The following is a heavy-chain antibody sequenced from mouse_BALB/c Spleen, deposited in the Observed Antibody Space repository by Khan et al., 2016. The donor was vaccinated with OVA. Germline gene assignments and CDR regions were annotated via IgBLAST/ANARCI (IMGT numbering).Heavy chain of an antibody. V-gene: IGHV1S81*02. J-gene: IGHJ2*01. D-gene: IGHD2-10*01. Sequence: QVQLKQSGAELVKPGASVKLSCKTSGYTFTNYWVHWVKQRPGQGLEWIGEIYPGDGRCNNNENFKNKATLTVDISSTTAYMQLSSLTSEDSAVYYCERIAYFGNYFDYWGQGTTLTVSA. CDR1: GYTFTNYW. CDR2: IYPGDGRC. CDR3: ERIAYFGNYFDY.